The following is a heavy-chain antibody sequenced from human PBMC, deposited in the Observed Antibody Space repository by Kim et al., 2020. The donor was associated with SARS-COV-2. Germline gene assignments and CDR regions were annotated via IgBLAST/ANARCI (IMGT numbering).Heavy chain of an antibody. V-gene: IGHV1-46*01. Sequence: ASVKVSCKASGYTFTSYYMHWVRQAPGQGLEWMGIINPSGGSTSYAQKFQGRVTMTRDTSTSTVYMELSSLRSEDTAVYYCARDGSKGCSGGSCYSGYWGQGTLVTVSS. CDR2: INPSGGST. CDR1: GYTFTSYY. J-gene: IGHJ4*02. CDR3: ARDGSKGCSGGSCYSGY. D-gene: IGHD2-15*01.